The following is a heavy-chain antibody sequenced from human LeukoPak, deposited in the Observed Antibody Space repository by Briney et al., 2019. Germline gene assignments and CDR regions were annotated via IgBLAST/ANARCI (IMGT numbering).Heavy chain of an antibody. CDR2: ISFDGSTK. Sequence: GRSLRLSCAASGFSFRSYGMHWVRQAPGKGLEWVAVISFDGSTKYNTGSVKGRFTISRDNAKNSLYLQMNSLRAEDTAVYYCATPRITMVQGVHDYWGQGTLVTVSS. D-gene: IGHD3-10*01. J-gene: IGHJ4*02. CDR3: ATPRITMVQGVHDY. V-gene: IGHV3-30*03. CDR1: GFSFRSYG.